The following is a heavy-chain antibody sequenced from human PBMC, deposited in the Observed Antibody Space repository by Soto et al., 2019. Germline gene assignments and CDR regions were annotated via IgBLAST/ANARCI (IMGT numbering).Heavy chain of an antibody. CDR2: MNPNSGNT. CDR1: GYTFTSYD. CDR3: ARGIIRLGYCSGGSCYHYFDY. J-gene: IGHJ4*02. V-gene: IGHV1-8*01. D-gene: IGHD2-15*01. Sequence: ASVKVSCKASGYTFTSYDINWVRQATGQGLEWMGWMNPNSGNTGYAQKFQGRVTMTRNTSISTAYMELSSLRSGDTAVYYCARGIIRLGYCSGGSCYHYFDYWGQGTLVTVSS.